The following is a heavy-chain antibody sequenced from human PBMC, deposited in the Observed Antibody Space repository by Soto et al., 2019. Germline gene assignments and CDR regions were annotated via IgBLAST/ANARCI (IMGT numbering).Heavy chain of an antibody. CDR2: ISGSGGST. CDR1: GFTFRSSA. CDR3: AKGVVVTLPCYFDY. J-gene: IGHJ4*02. V-gene: IGHV3-23*01. Sequence: GGALPLSCAAPGFTFRSSAMSSVRQAPGKGLEWVSAISGSGGSTYYADSVKGRFTISRDNSKNTLYLQMNSLRAEDTAVYYCAKGVVVTLPCYFDYWGQGTLVTVSS. D-gene: IGHD3-22*01.